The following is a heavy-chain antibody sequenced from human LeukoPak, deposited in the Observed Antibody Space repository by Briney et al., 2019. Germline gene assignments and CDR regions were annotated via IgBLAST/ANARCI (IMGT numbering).Heavy chain of an antibody. J-gene: IGHJ3*02. D-gene: IGHD6-19*01. CDR1: GGSISSYY. V-gene: IGHV4-59*01. CDR3: ARGGPPGIAVASAFDI. CDR2: IYYSGST. Sequence: SETLSLTCTVSGGSISSYYWSWIRQPPGKGLEWIGYIYYSGSTNYNPSLKSRVTISVDASKNQFSLKLSSVTAADTAVYYCARGGPPGIAVASAFDIWGQGTMVTVSS.